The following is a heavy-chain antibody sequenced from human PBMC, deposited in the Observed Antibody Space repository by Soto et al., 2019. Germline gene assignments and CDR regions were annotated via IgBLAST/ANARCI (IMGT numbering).Heavy chain of an antibody. J-gene: IGHJ5*02. V-gene: IGHV4-38-2*02. CDR1: DDSISVDYY. D-gene: IGHD1-20*01. CDR3: ARDGYNDNWFDP. Sequence: PSETLPVTCTVSDDSISVDYYWVWIRQPPGKGLEWIGSIYSGSTYYNPSLKSRVTISVDTSKNQFSLKLSSVTAADTAVYYCARDGYNDNWFDPWGQGTLVTVPS. CDR2: IYSGST.